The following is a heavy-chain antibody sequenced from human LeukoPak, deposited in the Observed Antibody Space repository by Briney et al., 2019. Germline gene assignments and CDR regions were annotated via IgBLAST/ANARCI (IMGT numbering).Heavy chain of an antibody. D-gene: IGHD3-3*01. Sequence: ASVKVSCKASGYTLTGYYMHWVRQAPGQGLEWMGWINPNSGGTNYAQKFQGRVTMTRDTSISTAYMELSRLRSDDTAVYYCASTQEGFLEWLPPYDYWGQGTLVTVSS. CDR2: INPNSGGT. J-gene: IGHJ4*02. V-gene: IGHV1-2*02. CDR3: ASTQEGFLEWLPPYDY. CDR1: GYTLTGYY.